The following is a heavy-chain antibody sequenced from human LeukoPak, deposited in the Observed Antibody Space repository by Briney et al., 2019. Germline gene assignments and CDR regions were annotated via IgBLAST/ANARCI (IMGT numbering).Heavy chain of an antibody. CDR3: AKDVWLLGSVYYYYMDV. V-gene: IGHV3-7*03. D-gene: IGHD2-8*01. CDR1: GFTFSSYW. J-gene: IGHJ6*03. CDR2: IKQDGSEK. Sequence: GGSLRLSCAASGFTFSSYWMSWVRQAPGKGLEWVANIKQDGSEKNYVDSVKGRFTISRDNAKNSLYLQMNSLRAEDTAVYYCAKDVWLLGSVYYYYMDVWGKGTTVTVSS.